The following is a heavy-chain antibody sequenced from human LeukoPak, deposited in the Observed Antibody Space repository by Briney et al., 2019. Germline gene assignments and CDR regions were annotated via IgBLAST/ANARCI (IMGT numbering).Heavy chain of an antibody. J-gene: IGHJ4*02. CDR1: GFSFSSYS. V-gene: IGHV3-23*01. D-gene: IGHD3-22*01. Sequence: GGSLRLSCAGSGFSFSSYSMDWVRQAPGKGLEWVSAISGSGGSTYYADSVKGRFTISRDNSKNTLYLQMNSLRAEDTAVYYCAKAHDYYDSSGYYYEYYFDYWGQGTLVTVSS. CDR3: AKAHDYYDSSGYYYEYYFDY. CDR2: ISGSGGST.